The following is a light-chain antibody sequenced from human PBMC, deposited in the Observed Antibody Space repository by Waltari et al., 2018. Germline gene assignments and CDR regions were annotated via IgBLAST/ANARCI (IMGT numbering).Light chain of an antibody. J-gene: IGKJ1*01. CDR1: QSVLYSSNNKNY. CDR2: WAS. V-gene: IGKV4-1*01. CDR3: QQYYSTPPWT. Sequence: IVMTQSQDSLAVSLGERATINCKSSQSVLYSSNNKNYLAWYQQKPGQPPKLLIYWASTRESGVPDRFSGSGSGTDFTLTISSLQAEDVAVYYCQQYYSTPPWTFGQGTKVEIK.